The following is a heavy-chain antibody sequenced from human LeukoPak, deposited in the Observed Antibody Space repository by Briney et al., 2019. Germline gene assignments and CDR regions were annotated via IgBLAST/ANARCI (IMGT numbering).Heavy chain of an antibody. CDR3: ARAIREGWFDP. J-gene: IGHJ5*02. V-gene: IGHV6-1*01. CDR1: GDSVSSYNVA. CDR2: TYYRSKCFG. Sequence: SQTLSLTCAISGDSVSSYNVAWHWIRQSPSRGLEWLGRTYYRSKCFGDYADSVRGRITINPDTSKNQFSLQLNSVTPEDTAVYYCARAIREGWFDPWGQGTLVTVSS. D-gene: IGHD3-3*01.